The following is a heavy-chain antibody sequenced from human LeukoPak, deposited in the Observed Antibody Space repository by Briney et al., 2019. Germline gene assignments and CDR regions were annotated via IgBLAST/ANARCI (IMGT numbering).Heavy chain of an antibody. J-gene: IGHJ6*03. Sequence: PSQTLSLTCTVSGGSISSSSYYWGWIRQPPGTGLEWIGSIYHSGSTYYNPSLKSRVTISVDTSKNQFSLKLSSATAADTAVYYCARTPGTAAAGFYMDVWGKGTTVTVSS. CDR3: ARTPGTAAAGFYMDV. CDR1: GGSISSSSYY. D-gene: IGHD6-13*01. V-gene: IGHV4-39*07. CDR2: IYHSGST.